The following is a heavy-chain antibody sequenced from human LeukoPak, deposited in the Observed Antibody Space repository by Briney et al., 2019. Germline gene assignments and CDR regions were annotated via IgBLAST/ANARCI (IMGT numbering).Heavy chain of an antibody. V-gene: IGHV4-39*07. CDR3: ARGHDIWFGESFYFDY. J-gene: IGHJ4*02. CDR2: IYYSGST. CDR1: GGAISSSSYY. Sequence: SETLSLTCTVSGGAISSSSYYWGWIRQPPGKGLEWIGSIYYSGSTYYNPSLKSRVTISVDTSKNQFSLKRSSVTAADTAVYYCARGHDIWFGESFYFDYWGQGTLVTVSS. D-gene: IGHD3-10*01.